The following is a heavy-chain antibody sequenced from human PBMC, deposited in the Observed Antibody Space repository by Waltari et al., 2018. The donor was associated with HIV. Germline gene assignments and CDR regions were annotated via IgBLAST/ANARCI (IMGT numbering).Heavy chain of an antibody. CDR3: ARVYSSSSGRALDS. CDR2: IKQDGSEK. V-gene: IGHV3-7*01. D-gene: IGHD6-19*01. Sequence: EVQLVESGGGLVQPGGSLRLSCAASGFTFSSYWMGWVRQAPGKGLEWVANIKQDGSEKYYVDSVKGRFTMSRDNAKNSLYLQMNSPRAEDTAVYYCARVYSSSSGRALDSWGQGTLVTVSS. CDR1: GFTFSSYW. J-gene: IGHJ5*01.